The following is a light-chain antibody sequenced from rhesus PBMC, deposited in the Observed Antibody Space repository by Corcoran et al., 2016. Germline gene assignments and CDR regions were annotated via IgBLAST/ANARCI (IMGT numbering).Light chain of an antibody. J-gene: IGKJ2*01. V-gene: IGKV1-22*01. Sequence: DIQMTQSPSSLSVSVGDTVTITCRASQGISSWLAWYQQKPGKAPKLLIDKASSLQSGVPSRFSGNGSGTDFTLTISSLQSEDFATYYCQQYSSRPYSFGQGTKVEIK. CDR3: QQYSSRPYS. CDR2: KAS. CDR1: QGISSW.